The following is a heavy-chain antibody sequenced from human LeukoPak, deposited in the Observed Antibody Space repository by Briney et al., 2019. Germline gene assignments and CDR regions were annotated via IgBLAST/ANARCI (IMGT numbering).Heavy chain of an antibody. J-gene: IGHJ3*02. V-gene: IGHV3-30-3*01. CDR3: AKFDTVMVNHDAFDI. CDR1: GFTFSTYT. CDR2: ISYDGSNE. D-gene: IGHD5-18*01. Sequence: GGSLRLSCEASGFTFSTYTIHWVRQAPGKGLEWVAVISYDGSNEYYADSVKGRFTISRDNSRNTVYLQMNSLRAEDTAIYYCAKFDTVMVNHDAFDIWGLGTMVTVSS.